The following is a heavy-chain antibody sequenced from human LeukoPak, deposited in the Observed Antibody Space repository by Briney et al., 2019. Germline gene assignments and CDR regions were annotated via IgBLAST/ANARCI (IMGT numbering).Heavy chain of an antibody. J-gene: IGHJ4*02. CDR1: GFNFRDHW. CDR3: VKNDGWFHLAQ. V-gene: IGHV3-7*03. D-gene: IGHD6-19*01. CDR2: IKNDGSET. Sequence: GALGLSFAVSGFNFRDHWMDWVRQAPGKGLQWVGHIKNDGSETYYLDSLKGRFSISRDNTNNALYLQMNSLRVEDTAVYYCVKNDGWFHLAQWGQGTLVTVSS.